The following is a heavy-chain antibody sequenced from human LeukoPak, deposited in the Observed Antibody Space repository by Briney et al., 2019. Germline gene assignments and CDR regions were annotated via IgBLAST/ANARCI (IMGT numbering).Heavy chain of an antibody. J-gene: IGHJ5*02. Sequence: SQTLSLTCAISGDSVSSNSAAWNWIRQSPSRGLEWLGRTYYRAKLYADYAVCVRSRITISADTSKNQFSLQLSSVTPEDTAVYYCARVDQWPPSGWFDPWGQGILVTVSS. CDR2: TYYRAKLYA. V-gene: IGHV6-1*01. CDR1: GDSVSSNSAA. D-gene: IGHD6-19*01. CDR3: ARVDQWPPSGWFDP.